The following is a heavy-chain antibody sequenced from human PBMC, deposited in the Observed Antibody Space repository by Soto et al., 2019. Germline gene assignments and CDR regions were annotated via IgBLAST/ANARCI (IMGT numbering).Heavy chain of an antibody. Sequence: PSETLSLTCAVYGGSFSGYYWSWIRQPPGKGLEWIGEINHSGSTNYNPSLKSRVTISVDTSKNQFSLKLSSVTAADTAVYYCARTSEYYDFWSGYLFWFDPWGQGTLVTVSS. J-gene: IGHJ5*02. CDR3: ARTSEYYDFWSGYLFWFDP. V-gene: IGHV4-34*01. D-gene: IGHD3-3*01. CDR1: GGSFSGYY. CDR2: INHSGST.